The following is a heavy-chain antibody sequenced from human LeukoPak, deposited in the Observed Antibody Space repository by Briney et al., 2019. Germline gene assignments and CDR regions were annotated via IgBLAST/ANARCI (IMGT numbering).Heavy chain of an antibody. D-gene: IGHD3-22*01. CDR3: ATDYNYYDSSGYLGY. Sequence: GASVKVSCKVSRYTLTELSMHWVRQAPGKGLEWMGGFDPEDGETIYAQKFQGRVTMTEDTSTDTAYMELSSLRSEDTAVYYCATDYNYYDSSGYLGYWGQGTLVTVSS. CDR1: RYTLTELS. V-gene: IGHV1-24*01. J-gene: IGHJ4*02. CDR2: FDPEDGET.